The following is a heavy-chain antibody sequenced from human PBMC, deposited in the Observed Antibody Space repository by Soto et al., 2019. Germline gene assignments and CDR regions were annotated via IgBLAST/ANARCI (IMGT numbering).Heavy chain of an antibody. CDR1: GGSISSSTSY. CDR3: ARHLDYYDSSSYFDF. Sequence: PSETLSLTCTVSGGSISSSTSYWGWIRQPPGKGLEWIATVYYSGSTYYNPSLKSRVTISVDTSTNQFSLWLNSVTAADTAVYYCARHLDYYDSSSYFDFWRQGTLVTVSS. D-gene: IGHD3-22*01. V-gene: IGHV4-39*01. J-gene: IGHJ4*02. CDR2: VYYSGST.